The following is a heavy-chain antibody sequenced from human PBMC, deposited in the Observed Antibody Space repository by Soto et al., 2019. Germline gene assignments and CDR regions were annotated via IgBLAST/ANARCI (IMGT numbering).Heavy chain of an antibody. CDR1: GGTFSTSA. J-gene: IGHJ6*02. CDR2: IMPVFPTP. V-gene: IGHV1-69*12. D-gene: IGHD1-1*01. CDR3: ARDKDSLQLGGNYYYFLDV. Sequence: VQLVQSGAEVKKPGSSVKVSCKASGGTFSTSAISWVRQAPGQGLEWVGGIMPVFPTPDYAQKFQGRVTITADESTTTAYLELTSLRTDDTAVYYCARDKDSLQLGGNYYYFLDVWGQGTAITVSS.